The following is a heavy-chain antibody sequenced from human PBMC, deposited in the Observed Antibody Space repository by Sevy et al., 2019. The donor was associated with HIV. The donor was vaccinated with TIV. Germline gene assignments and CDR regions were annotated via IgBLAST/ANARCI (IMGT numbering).Heavy chain of an antibody. CDR1: GVSISTYY. D-gene: IGHD3-10*01. CDR2: IYYGGIT. CDR3: ARAAGEYYYAMDV. J-gene: IGHJ6*02. V-gene: IGHV4-59*01. Sequence: SETPSLTCTVSGVSISTYYWTWIRQSPGKGLEWIGYIYYGGITNYNPSLKSRGTISVDTSKNHFSLKLTPVTTADTAMYYCARAAGEYYYAMDVWGQGTTVTVSS.